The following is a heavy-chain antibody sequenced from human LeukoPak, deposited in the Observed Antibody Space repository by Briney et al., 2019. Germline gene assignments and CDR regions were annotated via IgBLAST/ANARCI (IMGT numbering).Heavy chain of an antibody. CDR3: ARDYCSGVACYSGY. J-gene: IGHJ4*02. CDR1: GFTFYNYW. Sequence: PGGSLRLSCAASGFTFYNYWMSWVRQAPGKGLEWVANIKQDGSEKYYVDSVKGRFTISRDNAENSLYLQLNSLRAADTAVYYCARDYCSGVACYSGYWGQGTLVTVSS. CDR2: IKQDGSEK. D-gene: IGHD2-15*01. V-gene: IGHV3-7*05.